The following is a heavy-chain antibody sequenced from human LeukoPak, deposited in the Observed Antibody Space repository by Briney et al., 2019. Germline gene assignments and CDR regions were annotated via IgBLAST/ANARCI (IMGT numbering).Heavy chain of an antibody. CDR2: ISSSSSAI. CDR3: VRPRDGSGSPPDI. D-gene: IGHD1-26*01. V-gene: IGHV3-48*02. J-gene: IGHJ3*02. Sequence: GGSLRLSRAASGFTFSTYSMHWVRQAPGKGLEWVSYISSSSSAIYYADSVKGRLTISRDNAKTSLYLQMNSLRDEDTAVYYCVRPRDGSGSPPDIWGQGTMVTVSS. CDR1: GFTFSTYS.